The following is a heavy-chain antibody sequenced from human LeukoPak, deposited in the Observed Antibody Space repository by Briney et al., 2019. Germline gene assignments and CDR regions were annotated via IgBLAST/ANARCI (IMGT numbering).Heavy chain of an antibody. D-gene: IGHD6-13*01. V-gene: IGHV5-51*01. CDR3: ARRSSTWYLDY. Sequence: GESLKISCKGSGYTFTTYWIGWVRQMPGKGLEWMGIIYPGDSDTRYSPSFQGQVTISVDKSTSTAYLQWSSLKASDTAMYYCARRSSTWYLDYWGQGTLVTVSS. CDR2: IYPGDSDT. J-gene: IGHJ4*02. CDR1: GYTFTTYW.